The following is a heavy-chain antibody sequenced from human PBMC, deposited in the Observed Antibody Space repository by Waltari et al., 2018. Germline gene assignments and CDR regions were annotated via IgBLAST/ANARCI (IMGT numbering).Heavy chain of an antibody. V-gene: IGHV1-3*01. J-gene: IGHJ6*03. CDR1: GYRLSSQS. CDR3: ARGATTKFYYYYYYMDV. D-gene: IGHD1-1*01. CDR2: HNPVNGDT. Sequence: QVQLVQSGAEVVSRGASVRVSCKASGYRLSSQSIHWVRQAPGQSLEWMAWHNPVNGDTKYSQKFQGRVSVTRDTSARTVYMDLSSLTSEDTATYYCARGATTKFYYYYYYMDVWGQGTSVTVSS.